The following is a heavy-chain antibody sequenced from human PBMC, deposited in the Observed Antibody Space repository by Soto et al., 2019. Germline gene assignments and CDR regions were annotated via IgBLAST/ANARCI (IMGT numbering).Heavy chain of an antibody. Sequence: QITLKESGPTLVKPTQTLTLTCSFSGFSLSSVGVGVGWIRQPPGKALEWLALIYWDDDKRYSPSLKGRLTITKDTSKTQVVLTMTNSDPVDTATYYCAHTLDWGEGRFDYWGQGTLVTVSS. V-gene: IGHV2-5*02. CDR3: AHTLDWGEGRFDY. D-gene: IGHD7-27*01. J-gene: IGHJ4*02. CDR2: IYWDDDK. CDR1: GFSLSSVGVG.